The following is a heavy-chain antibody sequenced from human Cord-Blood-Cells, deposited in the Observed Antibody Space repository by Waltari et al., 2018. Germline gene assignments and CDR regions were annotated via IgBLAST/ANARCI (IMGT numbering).Heavy chain of an antibody. V-gene: IGHV4-34*01. CDR3: ARPYGSSGYYYTPYAFDI. D-gene: IGHD3-22*01. CDR1: GGSFSCYS. J-gene: IGHJ3*02. CDR2: INHSGST. Sequence: QVQLQQWGAGLLKPSETLSLTCAVYGGSFSCYSWRWIRQPPGQGLEWIGEINHSGSTNYNPSLKSRVTISVDTSKNQFSLKLSSVTAADTAVYYCARPYGSSGYYYTPYAFDIWGQGTMVTVSS.